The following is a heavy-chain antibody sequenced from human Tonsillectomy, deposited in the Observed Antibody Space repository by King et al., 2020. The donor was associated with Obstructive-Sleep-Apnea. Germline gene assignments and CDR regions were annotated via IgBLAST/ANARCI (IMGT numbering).Heavy chain of an antibody. CDR3: ARENQRLIHCSYTGCDSKYSGMDV. D-gene: IGHD6-6*01. CDR1: GVSISNSDYY. Sequence: QLQESGAGLVKPSQTLSLTCSVSGVSISNSDYYWSWFRQPPGKGLEWIGRIFYSGKTASNPSLQSRLTISLGTSKNQFSLSLTSVTAADTAIYYCARENQRLIHCSYTGCDSKYSGMDVWGQGTTVAVS. CDR2: IFYSGKT. J-gene: IGHJ6*02. V-gene: IGHV4-30-4*01.